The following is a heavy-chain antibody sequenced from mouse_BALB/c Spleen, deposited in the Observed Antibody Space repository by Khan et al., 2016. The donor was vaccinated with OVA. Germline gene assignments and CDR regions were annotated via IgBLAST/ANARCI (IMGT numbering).Heavy chain of an antibody. CDR2: ISPGSGGT. CDR1: GYTFTDYY. J-gene: IGHJ3*01. D-gene: IGHD1-2*01. V-gene: IGHV1-77*01. CDR3: ARRNYFGYTFAY. Sequence: QVRLQQSGAELARPGASVKLSCKASGYTFTDYYINWVKQRTGQGLERIGEISPGSGGTYYNEKLKGKATLTADKSSTTAYMQLHHLTSEASAVYFCARRNYFGYTFAYWGQGTLVTVSA.